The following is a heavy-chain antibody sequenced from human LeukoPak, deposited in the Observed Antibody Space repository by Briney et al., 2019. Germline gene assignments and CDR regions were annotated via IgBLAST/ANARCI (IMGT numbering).Heavy chain of an antibody. CDR1: GFAFSNYA. Sequence: SGGSLRLSCAASGFAFSNYAMSWVRQAPGKRLEWVSSLSGGGDSRYYADSVMGRFTISRDNSKNTLYLQMNSLRAEDTAVYYCAKAVRSMVTGGGYFDSWGQGTLVTVSS. V-gene: IGHV3-23*01. CDR3: AKAVRSMVTGGGYFDS. D-gene: IGHD3-10*01. J-gene: IGHJ4*02. CDR2: LSGGGDSR.